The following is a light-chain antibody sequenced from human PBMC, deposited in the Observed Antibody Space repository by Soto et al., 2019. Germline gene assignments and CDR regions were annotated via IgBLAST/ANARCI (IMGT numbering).Light chain of an antibody. V-gene: IGKV1D-16*01. CDR1: QGIGTW. Sequence: DIQLTQSPSSLTASVGDRVTIACRASQGIGTWLAWHQQKPGKSPKSLIYAASNLQNGVPSRFNGSGSGTDFTLTIASLQSADVATYFCQQYNTSPLTFGGGTMVEI. CDR2: AAS. CDR3: QQYNTSPLT. J-gene: IGKJ4*01.